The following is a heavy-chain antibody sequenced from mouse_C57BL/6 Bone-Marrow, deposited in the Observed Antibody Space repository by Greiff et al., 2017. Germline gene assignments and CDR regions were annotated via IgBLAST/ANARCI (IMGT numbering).Heavy chain of an antibody. CDR3: ARTLSCYSNYYYAMDY. CDR1: GYTFTSYW. Sequence: QVQLQQPGTELVKPGASVKLSCKASGYTFTSYWMHWVKQRPGQGLEWIGNINPSNGGTNYNEKFKSKATLTVDKSSSTAYMQLSSLTSEDSAVYDCARTLSCYSNYYYAMDYWGRGTSVTVSS. D-gene: IGHD2-5*01. V-gene: IGHV1-53*01. CDR2: INPSNGGT. J-gene: IGHJ4*01.